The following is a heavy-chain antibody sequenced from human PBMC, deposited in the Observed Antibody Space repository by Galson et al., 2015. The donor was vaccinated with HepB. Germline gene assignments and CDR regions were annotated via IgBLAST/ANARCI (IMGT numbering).Heavy chain of an antibody. CDR1: GFTFSSYW. V-gene: IGHV3-7*01. Sequence: SLRLSCAASGFTFSSYWMSWVRQAPGKGLEWVANIKQDGSEKYYVDSVKGRFTISRDNAKNSLYLQMNSLRAEDTAVYYCASYAKMGVLNYDFWSGYYTRGRGTFDYWGQGTLVTVSS. D-gene: IGHD3-3*01. CDR3: ASYAKMGVLNYDFWSGYYTRGRGTFDY. J-gene: IGHJ4*02. CDR2: IKQDGSEK.